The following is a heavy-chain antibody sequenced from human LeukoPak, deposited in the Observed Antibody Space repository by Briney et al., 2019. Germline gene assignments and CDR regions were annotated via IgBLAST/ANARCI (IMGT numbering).Heavy chain of an antibody. J-gene: IGHJ4*02. CDR3: AKGKGYNYGDSIDY. CDR1: GFTFSNNW. V-gene: IGHV3-23*01. CDR2: INGGGSS. D-gene: IGHD5-18*01. Sequence: GGSLRLSCAASGFTFSNNWMTWVRKAPGKGLDWVSVINGGGSSYYADSVKGRSTVSRDNSKNTLYLQMNSLRDEDTAVYYCAKGKGYNYGDSIDYWGQGTLVTVSS.